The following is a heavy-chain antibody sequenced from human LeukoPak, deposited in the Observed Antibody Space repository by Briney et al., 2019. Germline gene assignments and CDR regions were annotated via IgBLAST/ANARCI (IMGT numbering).Heavy chain of an antibody. Sequence: PGGSLRLSCAASGFTFADYAMHWVRQAPGKGLEWVSGISWNSGSIGYADSVKGRFTSSRDNAKNYLYLQMNSLRAEDTALYYCAKGYSYGYGYYFDYWGQGTLVTVSS. D-gene: IGHD5-18*01. V-gene: IGHV3-9*01. CDR1: GFTFADYA. J-gene: IGHJ4*02. CDR3: AKGYSYGYGYYFDY. CDR2: ISWNSGSI.